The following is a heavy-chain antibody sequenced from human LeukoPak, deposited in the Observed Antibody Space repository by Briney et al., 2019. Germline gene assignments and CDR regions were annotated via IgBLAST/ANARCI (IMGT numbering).Heavy chain of an antibody. CDR3: ASETYYDFWSGYFSSDGHYYYYMDV. Sequence: SETLSLTCAVSGYSISSGYYWGWIRQPPGKGLEWIGSIYHSGSTYYNPSLKSRVTISVDTSKNQFSLKLSSVTAADTAVYYCASETYYDFWSGYFSSDGHYYYYMDVWGKGTTVTVSS. V-gene: IGHV4-38-2*01. D-gene: IGHD3-3*01. J-gene: IGHJ6*03. CDR1: GYSISSGYY. CDR2: IYHSGST.